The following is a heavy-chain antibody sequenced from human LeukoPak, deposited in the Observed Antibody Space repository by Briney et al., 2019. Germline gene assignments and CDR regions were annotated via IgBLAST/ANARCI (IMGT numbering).Heavy chain of an antibody. CDR3: ARSTGTDMAGEFDY. J-gene: IGHJ4*02. Sequence: ASVKVSCKASGYTFTDYAMNWVRQAPGQGLEWMGWISAYNGNTNYAQKLQGRVTMTTDTSTSTAYMELRSLRSDDTAVYHCARSTGTDMAGEFDYWGQGTLVTVSS. V-gene: IGHV1-18*01. CDR1: GYTFTDYA. D-gene: IGHD5-18*01. CDR2: ISAYNGNT.